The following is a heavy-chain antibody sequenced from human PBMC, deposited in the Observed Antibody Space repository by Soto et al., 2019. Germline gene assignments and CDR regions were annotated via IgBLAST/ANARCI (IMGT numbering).Heavy chain of an antibody. CDR1: GFTFSSYA. Sequence: EVQLLESGGGLVQPGGSLRLSCSASGFTFSSYAMSWVRQAPGKGLEWVSAISGSGGSTYYADSAKGRFTISRDNSKNTLYLEMNSLSAEDTAVYYCAKDPRRKLELGGFDYFDYWGQGTLVTVSS. CDR3: AKDPRRKLELGGFDYFDY. D-gene: IGHD1-7*01. V-gene: IGHV3-23*01. CDR2: ISGSGGST. J-gene: IGHJ4*02.